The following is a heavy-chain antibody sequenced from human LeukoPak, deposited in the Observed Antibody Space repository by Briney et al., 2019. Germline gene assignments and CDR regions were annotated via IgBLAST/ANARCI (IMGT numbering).Heavy chain of an antibody. J-gene: IGHJ4*02. Sequence: GGSRRFSGAASGFTFSSYAISCVRQAPGNGLEWVSAISGSGGSTSYADSVKGRFTISRDNSKNTLYLQMNSLRAEDTAVYYCAKDGPDDFWTGYDYWVQGTLVTVSS. CDR2: ISGSGGST. V-gene: IGHV3-23*01. CDR3: AKDGPDDFWTGYDY. CDR1: GFTFSSYA. D-gene: IGHD3-3*01.